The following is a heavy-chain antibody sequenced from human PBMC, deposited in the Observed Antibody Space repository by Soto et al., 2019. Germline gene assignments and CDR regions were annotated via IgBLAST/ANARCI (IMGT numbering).Heavy chain of an antibody. Sequence: SETLSLTCTVSGGSISSYYLSWIRQPPGKGLEWIGYIYYNGNTNYNPSLKSRVTMSVDTSKNHFSLRLISVTAADTAIYFCAREGNLGRWLQPLDFWGQGTLVTVSS. CDR3: AREGNLGRWLQPLDF. J-gene: IGHJ4*02. CDR2: IYYNGNT. D-gene: IGHD5-12*01. V-gene: IGHV4-59*01. CDR1: GGSISSYY.